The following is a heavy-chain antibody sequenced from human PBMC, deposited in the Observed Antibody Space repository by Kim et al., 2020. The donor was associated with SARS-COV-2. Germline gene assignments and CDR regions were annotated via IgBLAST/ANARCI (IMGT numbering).Heavy chain of an antibody. D-gene: IGHD6-19*01. Sequence: GGSLRLSCAASGFTFSGSAMHWVRQASGKGLEWVGRIRSKANSYATAYAASVKGRFTISRDYSKNTAYLKMNSLKTEDTAVYYCTKLDTGYSSGWYAVIDYWGQGTTVTVSS. CDR1: GFTFSGSA. J-gene: IGHJ4*02. V-gene: IGHV3-73*01. CDR3: TKLDTGYSSGWYAVIDY. CDR2: IRSKANSYAT.